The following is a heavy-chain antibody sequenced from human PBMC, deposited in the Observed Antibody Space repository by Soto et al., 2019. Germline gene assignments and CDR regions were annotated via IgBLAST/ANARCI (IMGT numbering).Heavy chain of an antibody. Sequence: ASVKVSCKASGYTFTSSYMHWVRQAPGQGLEWMGIINPSGGSTSYAQKFQGRVTMTRDTSTSTVYMELSSLRSEDTAVYYCARDQSGYDYPDYWGQGTLVTVSS. CDR1: GYTFTSSY. CDR2: INPSGGST. D-gene: IGHD5-12*01. V-gene: IGHV1-46*01. J-gene: IGHJ4*02. CDR3: ARDQSGYDYPDY.